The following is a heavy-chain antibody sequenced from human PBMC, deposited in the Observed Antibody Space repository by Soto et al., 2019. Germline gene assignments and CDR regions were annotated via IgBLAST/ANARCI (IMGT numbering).Heavy chain of an antibody. V-gene: IGHV3-73*02. D-gene: IGHD3-3*01. Sequence: EVQLVESGGGLVQPGGSLKLSCAASGFTFSGSAIHWVRQASGKGLEWVGRIRDKVNKYATAYAASVTGRFTISRDDSKNMAYLQMYSLKTEDTAVYYCGYDFWSGYYSVGQTSGMDVWGQGTTVTVSS. J-gene: IGHJ6*02. CDR1: GFTFSGSA. CDR3: GYDFWSGYYSVGQTSGMDV. CDR2: IRDKVNKYAT.